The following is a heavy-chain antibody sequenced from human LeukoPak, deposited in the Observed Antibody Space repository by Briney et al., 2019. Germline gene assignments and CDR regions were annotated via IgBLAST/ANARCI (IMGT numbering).Heavy chain of an antibody. CDR2: IDYSGST. CDR1: GGSISSGGYY. J-gene: IGHJ4*02. V-gene: IGHV4-31*03. Sequence: PSQTLSLTCTVSGGSISSGGYYWSWIRQLPGRGLEWIGYIDYSGSTYYNPSLKSRVTISVDTSKNHISLTLSSVTAADTAVYYCARAVRWLQQPTFDYWGQGTLVTVSS. D-gene: IGHD5-24*01. CDR3: ARAVRWLQQPTFDY.